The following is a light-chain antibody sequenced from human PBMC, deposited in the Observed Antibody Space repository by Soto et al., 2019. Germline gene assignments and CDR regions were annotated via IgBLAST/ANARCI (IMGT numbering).Light chain of an antibody. V-gene: IGLV2-8*01. CDR2: EVT. CDR3: CSYAGSKNGV. CDR1: SSDIGGYNY. Sequence: QSVLTQPPSVSGSPGQSVTISCTGTSSDIGGYNYVSWYQHHPGKAPKLMIFEVTKRPSGVPDRFSGSKSGNTASLTVSGLQAEDEADYYCCSYAGSKNGVFGTGTKLTVL. J-gene: IGLJ1*01.